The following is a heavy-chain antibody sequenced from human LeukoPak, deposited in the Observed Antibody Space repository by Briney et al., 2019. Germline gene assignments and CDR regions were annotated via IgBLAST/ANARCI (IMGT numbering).Heavy chain of an antibody. Sequence: GGSLRLSCAASGFTFGSYGMRWVRQAPGKGLEWVSFITTTGATTYYADSVKGRFTISRDNLRDTLYMQMNSLRDEDTALYYGTIMHGYYDGSGYWVQWGQGTLVTVSS. V-gene: IGHV3-23*01. J-gene: IGHJ4*02. CDR2: ITTTGATT. CDR1: GFTFGSYG. CDR3: TIMHGYYDGSGYWVQ. D-gene: IGHD3-22*01.